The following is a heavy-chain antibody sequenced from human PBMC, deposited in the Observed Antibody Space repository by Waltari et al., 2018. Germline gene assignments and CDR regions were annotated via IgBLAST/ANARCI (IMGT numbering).Heavy chain of an antibody. J-gene: IGHJ6*03. CDR2: IKQDGSEK. V-gene: IGHV3-7*01. CDR3: ARQYYDFWSAVGNYYYMDV. D-gene: IGHD3-3*01. CDR1: GFTFSSYW. Sequence: EVQLVESGGGLVQPGGSLRLSCAASGFTFSSYWMSWLGQAPGKGLEGVANIKQDGSEKYYVDSVKCRFTISRDNAKNSLYLQMNSLRAEDTAVYYCARQYYDFWSAVGNYYYMDVWGKGTTVTISS.